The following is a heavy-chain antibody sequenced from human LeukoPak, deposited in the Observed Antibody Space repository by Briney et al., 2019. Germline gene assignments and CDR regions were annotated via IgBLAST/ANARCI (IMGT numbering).Heavy chain of an antibody. J-gene: IGHJ4*02. Sequence: GGSLRLSCAASGFSCSTRGMSWVRQPRGKGLEWVSAIRGKDESTFYADSVKGRFTISRDNSRNTLYLQLSSLSAEDSAIYYCARDRRPARTYSGLFDYWGQGTLVTVSS. CDR2: IRGKDEST. D-gene: IGHD5-12*01. CDR3: ARDRRPARTYSGLFDY. CDR1: GFSCSTRG. V-gene: IGHV3-23*01.